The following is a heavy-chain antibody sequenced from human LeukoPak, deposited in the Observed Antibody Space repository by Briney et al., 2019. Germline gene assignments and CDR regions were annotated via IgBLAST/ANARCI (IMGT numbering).Heavy chain of an antibody. Sequence: GGSLRLSCAASGFTFSNYAMNWVRQAPGKGLEWVSGVRISDETYYADAVKGRFTISRDNYENTLYLQMSGLRAEDTAVYYCAKGTGDAGYYFDYWGQGTLVTVSP. CDR2: VRISDET. CDR1: GFTFSNYA. J-gene: IGHJ4*02. V-gene: IGHV3-23*01. CDR3: AKGTGDAGYYFDY. D-gene: IGHD7-27*01.